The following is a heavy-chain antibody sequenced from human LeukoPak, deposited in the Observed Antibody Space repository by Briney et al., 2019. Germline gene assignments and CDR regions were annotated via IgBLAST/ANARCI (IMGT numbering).Heavy chain of an antibody. CDR2: IYYSGST. Sequence: SETLSLTCTVSGGSISSGDYYWSWIRQRPGKGLEWIGYIYYSGSTYYNPSLKSRVTISVDTSKNQFSQKLSSVTAADTAVYYCARDYYYDSSGYYGRWFDPWGQGTLVTVSS. CDR3: ARDYYYDSSGYYGRWFDP. J-gene: IGHJ5*02. D-gene: IGHD3-22*01. CDR1: GGSISSGDYY. V-gene: IGHV4-30-4*01.